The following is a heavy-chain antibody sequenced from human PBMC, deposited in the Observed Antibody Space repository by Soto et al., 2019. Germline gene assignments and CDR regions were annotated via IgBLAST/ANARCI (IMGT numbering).Heavy chain of an antibody. D-gene: IGHD4-4*01. Sequence: GSLRLSCAASGFTFSSYSMNWVRQAPGKGLEWVSSISSSSSYIYYADSVKGRFTISRDNSKNTVYLQMKGLRAEDTAVYYCARETVTYYYYYGLDVWGQGTAVTVSS. CDR2: ISSSSSYI. CDR3: ARETVTYYYYYGLDV. J-gene: IGHJ6*02. V-gene: IGHV3-21*04. CDR1: GFTFSSYS.